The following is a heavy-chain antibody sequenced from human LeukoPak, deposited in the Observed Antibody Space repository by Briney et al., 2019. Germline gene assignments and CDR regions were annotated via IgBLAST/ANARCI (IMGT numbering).Heavy chain of an antibody. D-gene: IGHD3-10*01. Sequence: SETLSLTCAVYGGSFSGYYWSWIRQPPGKGPEWIGEINHSGSTNYNPSLKSRVTISVDTSKNQFSLKLSSVTAADTAVYYCARRSPYYGSGSYRNNWFDPWGQGTLVTVSS. CDR1: GGSFSGYY. CDR2: INHSGST. CDR3: ARRSPYYGSGSYRNNWFDP. V-gene: IGHV4-34*01. J-gene: IGHJ5*02.